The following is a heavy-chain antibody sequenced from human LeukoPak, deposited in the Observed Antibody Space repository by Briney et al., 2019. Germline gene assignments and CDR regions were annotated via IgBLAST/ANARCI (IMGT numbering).Heavy chain of an antibody. D-gene: IGHD3-22*01. CDR3: ARAYYDSSGYYYYYYYMDV. CDR2: IYYSGST. J-gene: IGHJ6*03. CDR1: GGSISSYY. V-gene: IGHV4-59*01. Sequence: PSETLSLTCTVSGGSISSYYWSWIRQPPGKGLEWIGYIYYSGSTNYNPSLKSRVTISVDTSKNQFSLKLSPVTAADTAVYYCARAYYDSSGYYYYYYYMDVWGKGTTVTVSS.